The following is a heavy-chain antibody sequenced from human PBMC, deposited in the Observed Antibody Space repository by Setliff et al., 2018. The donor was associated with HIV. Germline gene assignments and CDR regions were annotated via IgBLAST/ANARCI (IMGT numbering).Heavy chain of an antibody. CDR1: GYTFTNYA. D-gene: IGHD6-19*01. CDR2: INAGSGNT. Sequence: ASVKVSCKASGYTFTNYAVHWVRQAPGQRLEWMGWINAGSGNTESLQKFQGRVTITRDTSASTAYMELTSLRSEDTAIYYCARDGGPGSGWGDYSYYFSMDVWGKGTTVTVSS. CDR3: ARDGGPGSGWGDYSYYFSMDV. V-gene: IGHV1-3*01. J-gene: IGHJ6*03.